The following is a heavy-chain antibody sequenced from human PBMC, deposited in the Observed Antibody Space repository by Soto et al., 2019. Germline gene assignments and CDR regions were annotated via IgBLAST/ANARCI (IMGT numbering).Heavy chain of an antibody. CDR1: GGSFSGYY. J-gene: IGHJ6*02. V-gene: IGHV4-34*01. Sequence: SETLSLTCAVYGGSFSGYYWSWIRQPPGKGLEWIGEINHSGSTNYNPSLKSRVTISVDTSKNQFSLKLSSVTAADTAVYFCARGVYYGSGSSLGYYGMDVWGQGTTVTVSS. CDR2: INHSGST. D-gene: IGHD3-10*01. CDR3: ARGVYYGSGSSLGYYGMDV.